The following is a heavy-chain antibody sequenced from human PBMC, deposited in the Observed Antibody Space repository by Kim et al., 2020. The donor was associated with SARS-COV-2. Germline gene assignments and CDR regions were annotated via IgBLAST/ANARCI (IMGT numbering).Heavy chain of an antibody. D-gene: IGHD5-12*01. CDR2: IHYSGNT. V-gene: IGHV4-30-4*01. Sequence: SETLSLTCTVSGGSLSNDGYYWSWIRQPPGKGLEWIGYIHYSGNTYYNPSLRSRLTLSIDTSKKQFSLSLRSVTAADRAVYYCARKEESGYDHNSFDSWG. J-gene: IGHJ5*01. CDR1: GGSLSNDGYY. CDR3: ARKEESGYDHNSFDS.